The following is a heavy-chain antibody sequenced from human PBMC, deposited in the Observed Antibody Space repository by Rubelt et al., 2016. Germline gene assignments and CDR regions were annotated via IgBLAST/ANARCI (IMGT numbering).Heavy chain of an antibody. J-gene: IGHJ4*02. Sequence: WMSWVRQAPGKGLEWVASIQQDGSEKYYVDSVKGRFTISRDNAKNSLYLQMNSLRAEDTAVYYCARFSSSQDDYWGQGTLVTVSS. CDR2: IQQDGSEK. CDR3: ARFSSSQDDY. V-gene: IGHV3-7*04. D-gene: IGHD6-6*01. CDR1: W.